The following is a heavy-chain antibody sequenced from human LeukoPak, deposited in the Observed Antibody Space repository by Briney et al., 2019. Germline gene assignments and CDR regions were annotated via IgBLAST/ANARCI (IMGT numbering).Heavy chain of an antibody. CDR2: IDNSGST. V-gene: IGHV4-39*01. J-gene: IGHJ6*03. CDR3: ATRPYSNGTNDYNMDV. Sequence: PSETLSLTCTVSGGSISSSRYYWGWIRQPPGEGLGWIVWIDNSGSTSDNPSLNSRVTISVDTSKNPFSLMLGSLTPTATALYYCATRPYSNGTNDYNMDVWGQGTTVTVSS. D-gene: IGHD6-19*01. CDR1: GGSISSSRYY.